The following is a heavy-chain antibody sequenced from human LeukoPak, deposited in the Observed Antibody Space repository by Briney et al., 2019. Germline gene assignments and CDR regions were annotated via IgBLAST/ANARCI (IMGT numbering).Heavy chain of an antibody. J-gene: IGHJ4*02. V-gene: IGHV3-48*03. CDR3: ARATPGWWELQR. CDR1: GFTFSSYE. CDR2: ISSSGSTI. D-gene: IGHD1-26*01. Sequence: GGSLRLSCAASGFTFSSYEMNWVRQAPGKGLEWVSYISSSGSTIYYADSVKGRFTISRDNAKNSLYLQMNSLRADDTAVYYCARATPGWWELQRWGQGTLVTVSS.